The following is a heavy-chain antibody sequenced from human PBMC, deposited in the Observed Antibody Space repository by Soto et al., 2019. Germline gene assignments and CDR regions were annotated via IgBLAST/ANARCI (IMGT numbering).Heavy chain of an antibody. J-gene: IGHJ3*02. D-gene: IGHD2-21*01. CDR1: GGSISSSSYY. Sequence: QLQLQESGPGLVKPSETLSLTCTVSGGSISSSSYYWGWIRQPPGKGLEWIGSIYYSGSTYYNPSLKSRVTISVDTSKNQFSLKLSSVTAADTAVYYCARRGYSYGLAYCGGDCPGDAFDIWGQGTMVTVSS. CDR3: ARRGYSYGLAYCGGDCPGDAFDI. CDR2: IYYSGST. V-gene: IGHV4-39*01.